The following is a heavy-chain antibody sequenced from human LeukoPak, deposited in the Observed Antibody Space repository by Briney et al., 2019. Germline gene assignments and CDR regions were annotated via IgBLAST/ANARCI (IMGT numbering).Heavy chain of an antibody. Sequence: SETLSLTCTVSGGSICSGDYYWSWIRQPPGKCLEWIGYIYYSGSTYYNPSLKSRVTISVDTSKNQFSLKLSSVTAADTAVYYCAIDHSKGYYYYGMDVWGQGTTVTVSS. J-gene: IGHJ6*02. CDR1: GGSICSGDYY. CDR2: IYYSGST. D-gene: IGHD4-11*01. V-gene: IGHV4-30-4*01. CDR3: AIDHSKGYYYYGMDV.